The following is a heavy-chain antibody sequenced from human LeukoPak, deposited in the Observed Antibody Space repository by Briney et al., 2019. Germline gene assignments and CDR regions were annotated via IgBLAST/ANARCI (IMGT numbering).Heavy chain of an antibody. V-gene: IGHV1-2*02. CDR2: INPNSGVT. J-gene: IGHJ4*02. D-gene: IGHD2-2*01. CDR3: ARVGVEGASCYDY. CDR1: GYTFTGYS. Sequence: ASVKVSCKASGYTFTGYSMHWVRQAPGQGLEWMGWINPNSGVTNYAQKFQGRVTMTRDTSISTAYMGLSSLRSDDTAVYYCARVGVEGASCYDYWGQGTLVTVSS.